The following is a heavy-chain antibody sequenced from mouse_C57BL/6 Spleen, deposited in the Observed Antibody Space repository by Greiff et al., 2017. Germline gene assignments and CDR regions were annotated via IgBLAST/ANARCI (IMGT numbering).Heavy chain of an antibody. Sequence: DVKLVESGGGLVKPGGSLKLSCAASGFTFSSYAMSWVRQTPDKRLEWVATISDGGSYTYYPDNVKGRFTISRDNAKNNLYLQMSHLKSEDTAMYYCARDWSCDYWGQGTTLTVSS. CDR2: ISDGGSYT. V-gene: IGHV5-4*01. CDR3: ARDWSCDY. J-gene: IGHJ2*01. CDR1: GFTFSSYA.